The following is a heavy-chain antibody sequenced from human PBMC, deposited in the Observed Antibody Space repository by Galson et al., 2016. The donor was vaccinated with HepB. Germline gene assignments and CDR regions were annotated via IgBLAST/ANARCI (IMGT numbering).Heavy chain of an antibody. J-gene: IGHJ4*02. D-gene: IGHD6-13*01. CDR3: ARGGLAAAGPPIDY. CDR1: GDSVSSNSAA. Sequence: CAISGDSVSSNSAAWNWIRQSPSRGLEWLGRTYYRSKWYNDYAVSVKSRITINPDTSKNQFSLQLNSVTPEDTAVYYCARGGLAAAGPPIDYWGQGTLVTVSS. V-gene: IGHV6-1*01. CDR2: TYYRSKWYN.